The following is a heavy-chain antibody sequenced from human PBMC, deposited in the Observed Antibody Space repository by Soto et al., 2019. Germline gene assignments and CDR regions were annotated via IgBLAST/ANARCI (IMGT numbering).Heavy chain of an antibody. V-gene: IGHV5-10-1*01. CDR2: IDPSDSYT. CDR1: GYSFTSYW. J-gene: IGHJ5*02. Sequence: PRESLKISCKGSGYSFTSYWISWVRQMPGKGLEWMGRIDPSDSYTNYSPSFQGHVTISADKSISTAYLQWSSLKASDTAMYYCARPGSLYCSSTSCYEFEPWGQGTLVTVSS. CDR3: ARPGSLYCSSTSCYEFEP. D-gene: IGHD2-2*01.